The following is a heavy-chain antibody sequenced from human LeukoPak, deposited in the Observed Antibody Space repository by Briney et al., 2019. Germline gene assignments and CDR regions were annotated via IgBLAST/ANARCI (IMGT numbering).Heavy chain of an antibody. CDR2: MQPDGGEK. J-gene: IGHJ4*02. V-gene: IGHV3-7*03. CDR1: GFTFSSYW. D-gene: IGHD3-10*01. Sequence: GGSLRLSCAASGFTFSSYWMSWVRQAPGKGLEWVANMQPDGGEKYYVDSVKGRFTISRDNAKNSLYLQMNSLRAEDTAVYYCARETPYGSLTFDYWGQGTRVTVSS. CDR3: ARETPYGSLTFDY.